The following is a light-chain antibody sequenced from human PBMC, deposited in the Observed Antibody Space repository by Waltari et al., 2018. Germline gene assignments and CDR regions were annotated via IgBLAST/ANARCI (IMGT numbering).Light chain of an antibody. CDR1: NSNVGSYNL. V-gene: IGLV2-23*03. Sequence: QSAPTQPASVSGSPGQSITISCTGFNSNVGSYNLVSWYQKPPGKAPKLLFYEGNRRPSGVSKRFSGYKSDNTASLTGSVLQADDEADYYCCSNVGSSVFFGGGTKLTVL. CDR3: CSNVGSSVF. J-gene: IGLJ2*01. CDR2: EGN.